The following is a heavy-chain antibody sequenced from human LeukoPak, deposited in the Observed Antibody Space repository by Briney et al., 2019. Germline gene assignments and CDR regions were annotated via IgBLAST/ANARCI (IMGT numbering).Heavy chain of an antibody. Sequence: SLRLSCAASGFTFDDYAMHWVWQAPGKGLEWVSGISWNSGSIGYADSVKGRFTISRDNAKNSLYLQMNSLRAEDTALYYCAKDGEPGYCSGGSCYFYYFDYWGQGTLVTVSS. D-gene: IGHD2-15*01. CDR1: GFTFDDYA. J-gene: IGHJ4*02. V-gene: IGHV3-9*01. CDR2: ISWNSGSI. CDR3: AKDGEPGYCSGGSCYFYYFDY.